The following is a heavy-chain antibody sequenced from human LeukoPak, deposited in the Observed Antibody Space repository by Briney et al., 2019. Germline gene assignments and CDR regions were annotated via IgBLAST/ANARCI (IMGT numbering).Heavy chain of an antibody. CDR2: IIPILGIA. Sequence: SVKVSCKASGGSFSSYTISWVRQAPGQGLEWMGRIIPILGIANYAQKFQGRVTITADKSTSTAYMELSSLRSEDTAVYYCARCLGFGMVRGVIVDNWFDPWGQGTLVTVSS. J-gene: IGHJ5*02. D-gene: IGHD3-10*01. CDR1: GGSFSSYT. V-gene: IGHV1-69*02. CDR3: ARCLGFGMVRGVIVDNWFDP.